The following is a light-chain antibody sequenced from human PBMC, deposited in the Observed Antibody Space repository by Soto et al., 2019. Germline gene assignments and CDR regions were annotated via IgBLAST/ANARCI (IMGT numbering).Light chain of an antibody. CDR1: SSNIGDHD. V-gene: IGLV1-51*01. CDR2: DNN. CDR3: GTWDSSLSAGV. Sequence: QSLLTQPPSVSAAPGQKVTISCSGSSSNIGDHDVSWYKQLPGTAPKLLISDNNKRPSGIPDRFSGSKSGTSATLGITGLQTGDEADYYCGTWDSSLSAGVFGGGTKVTVL. J-gene: IGLJ3*02.